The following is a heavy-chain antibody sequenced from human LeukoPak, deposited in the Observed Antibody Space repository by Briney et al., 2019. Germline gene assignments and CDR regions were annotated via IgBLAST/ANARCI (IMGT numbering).Heavy chain of an antibody. Sequence: QSGGSLRLSCAASGFTFTSYSMNWVRQPPGKGLVWISRINNDGGNAVYADSVNGRFTVSRDNAKNVLYLQMNSLRVEDTATYYCVRGQTGPAEWGQGTLVTVSS. CDR1: GFTFTSYS. D-gene: IGHD7-27*01. CDR2: INNDGGNA. CDR3: VRGQTGPAE. J-gene: IGHJ4*02. V-gene: IGHV3-74*01.